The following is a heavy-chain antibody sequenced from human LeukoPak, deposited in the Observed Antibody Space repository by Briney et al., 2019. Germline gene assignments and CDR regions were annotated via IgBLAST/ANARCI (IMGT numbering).Heavy chain of an antibody. Sequence: SVKVPCKASGGTFSSYAISWVRQAPGQGLEWMGGIIPIFGTANYAQKFQGRVTITADESTSTAYMELSSLRSEDTAVYYCARGGGTMIVVPRWSYAFDIWGQGTMVTVSS. V-gene: IGHV1-69*13. D-gene: IGHD3-22*01. CDR3: ARGGGTMIVVPRWSYAFDI. CDR2: IIPIFGTA. CDR1: GGTFSSYA. J-gene: IGHJ3*02.